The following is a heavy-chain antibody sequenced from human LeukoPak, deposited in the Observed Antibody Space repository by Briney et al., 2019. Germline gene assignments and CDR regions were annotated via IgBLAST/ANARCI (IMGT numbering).Heavy chain of an antibody. J-gene: IGHJ4*02. CDR1: GFTFSTYW. CDR2: INSDGSST. V-gene: IGHV3-74*01. Sequence: GGSLRLSCAASGFTFSTYWMHWVRQAPGKGLVWVSRINSDGSSTNYADSVKGRSTISRDNAKNTLYLQMNSLRAEDTAVYYCVARYCGGDCFFYWGQGTLVTVSS. CDR3: VARYCGGDCFFY. D-gene: IGHD2-21*01.